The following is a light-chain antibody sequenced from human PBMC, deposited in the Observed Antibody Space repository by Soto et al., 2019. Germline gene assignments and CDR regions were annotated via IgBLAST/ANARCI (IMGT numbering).Light chain of an antibody. Sequence: EIVMTQSPATLSVSPGERATLSCRASQSVNIYLAWYQQKPGQAPRLLIFGASYRATGIPARFSGSGSGTEFNLTISSLQSEDFAVYCCQQYDDWLRLTFGGGTKVDI. CDR1: QSVNIY. CDR3: QQYDDWLRLT. J-gene: IGKJ4*01. CDR2: GAS. V-gene: IGKV3D-15*01.